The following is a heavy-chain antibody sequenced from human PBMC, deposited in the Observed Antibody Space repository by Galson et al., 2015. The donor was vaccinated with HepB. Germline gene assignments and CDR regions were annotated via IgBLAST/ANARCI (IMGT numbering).Heavy chain of an antibody. V-gene: IGHV1-46*01. Sequence: SVKVSCKASGYTFTRYYMHWVRQAPGQGLEWMGIINPSGGSTSYAQKFQGRVTMTRDTSTSTVYMELSSLRSEDTAVYYCARSYVADGWFDPWGQGTLVTVSS. CDR1: GYTFTRYY. CDR2: INPSGGST. J-gene: IGHJ5*02. CDR3: ARSYVADGWFDP. D-gene: IGHD6-19*01.